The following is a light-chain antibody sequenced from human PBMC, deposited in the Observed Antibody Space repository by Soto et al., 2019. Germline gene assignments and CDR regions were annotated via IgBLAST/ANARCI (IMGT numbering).Light chain of an antibody. CDR2: GAS. Sequence: EIVLTQSPGTLSLSQGERATLSCRASQSVSSSYLAWYQQKPGQAPRLLIYGASSRATGIPDRFSGSGSGTDFTLTISRLEPEDSAVYFCQHYSSQTFGQGTKVDIK. CDR1: QSVSSSY. J-gene: IGKJ1*01. V-gene: IGKV3-20*01. CDR3: QHYSSQT.